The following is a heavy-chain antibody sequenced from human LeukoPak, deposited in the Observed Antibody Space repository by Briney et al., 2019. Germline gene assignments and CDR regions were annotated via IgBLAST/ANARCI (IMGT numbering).Heavy chain of an antibody. Sequence: SQTLSLTCTVSGGSISSGSYYWSWIRQPAGKGLEWIGRIYTSGSTNYNPSLKSRVTISVDTSKNQFSLKLSSVTAADTAVYYCASGDTAMGVYWGQGTLVAVSS. CDR3: ASGDTAMGVY. J-gene: IGHJ4*02. CDR1: GGSISSGSYY. CDR2: IYTSGST. V-gene: IGHV4-61*02. D-gene: IGHD5-18*01.